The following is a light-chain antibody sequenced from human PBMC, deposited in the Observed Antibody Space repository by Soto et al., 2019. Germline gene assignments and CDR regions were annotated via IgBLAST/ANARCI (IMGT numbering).Light chain of an antibody. J-gene: IGKJ1*01. CDR3: QQYSSYST. CDR1: QRISNW. Sequence: DIQMTQSPSTLSASVGDRVTITCRASQRISNWLAWYQQQPGKAPKLLIYDASGLESGVPSRFSGGGYGTEFTLTINSLQPDDFATYYCQQYSSYSTLGQGTKVEIK. CDR2: DAS. V-gene: IGKV1-5*01.